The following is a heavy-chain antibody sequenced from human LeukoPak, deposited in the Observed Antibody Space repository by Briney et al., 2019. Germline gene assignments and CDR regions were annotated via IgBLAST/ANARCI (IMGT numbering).Heavy chain of an antibody. CDR1: GGSISSYY. D-gene: IGHD6-13*01. CDR2: IYYSGST. CDR3: ARYSSSPTYYFDY. J-gene: IGHJ4*02. V-gene: IGHV4-59*08. Sequence: PSENLSLTCTVSGGSISSYYWSWIRQSPGKGLEWIGYIYYSGSTNYNPSLKSRVTISVDTSKNQFSLKLSSVTAADTAVYYCARYSSSPTYYFDYWGQGTLVTVSS.